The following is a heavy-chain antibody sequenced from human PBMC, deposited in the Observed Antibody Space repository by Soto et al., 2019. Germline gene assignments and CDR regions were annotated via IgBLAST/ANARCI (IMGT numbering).Heavy chain of an antibody. J-gene: IGHJ4*02. V-gene: IGHV4-30-4*01. Sequence: TLSLTCPVSGGSISSGDYYWSWIRQPPGKGLEWIGYIYYSGSTYYNPSLKSRVTISVDTSKNQFSLKLSSVTAADTAVYYCARAEWFGEPCYFDYWGQGTLVTVYS. CDR3: ARAEWFGEPCYFDY. D-gene: IGHD3-10*01. CDR1: GGSISSGDYY. CDR2: IYYSGST.